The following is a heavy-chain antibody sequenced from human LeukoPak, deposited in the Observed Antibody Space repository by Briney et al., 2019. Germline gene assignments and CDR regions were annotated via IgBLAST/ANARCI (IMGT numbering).Heavy chain of an antibody. Sequence: GGSLRLSCAASGFPFSIYTMNWVRQAPGRGLEWVPSISGSSNDIYYADSVKGRFTISRDNAKNSLYLQMNSLRAEDTAVYYCATDYYRSGGSCYPPDWGQGTLVTVSS. J-gene: IGHJ4*02. CDR3: ATDYYRSGGSCYPPD. D-gene: IGHD2-15*01. CDR1: GFPFSIYT. V-gene: IGHV3-21*01. CDR2: ISGSSNDI.